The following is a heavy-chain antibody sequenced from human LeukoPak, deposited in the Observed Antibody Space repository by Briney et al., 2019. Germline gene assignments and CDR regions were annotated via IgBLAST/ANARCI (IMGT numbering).Heavy chain of an antibody. Sequence: GGSLRLSCAASGFTFSDYYMSWIRQAPGKGLEWVSYISSSGSSISYADSVKGRFTISRDNAKNSLYLQMNGLRADDTAVYYCARERDDGTGYYYLNWFDPWGQGTLVTVSS. CDR3: ARERDDGTGYYYLNWFDP. V-gene: IGHV3-11*01. CDR2: ISSSGSSI. J-gene: IGHJ5*02. D-gene: IGHD3-22*01. CDR1: GFTFSDYY.